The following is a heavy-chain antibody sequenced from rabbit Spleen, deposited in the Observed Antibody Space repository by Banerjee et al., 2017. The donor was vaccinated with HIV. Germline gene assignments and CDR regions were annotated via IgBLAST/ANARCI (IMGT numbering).Heavy chain of an antibody. CDR1: GFTLSSYY. V-gene: IGHV1S7*01. CDR2: IDPIFGIT. CDR3: VRSLNADWNAYGDGFDP. D-gene: IGHD6-1*01. J-gene: IGHJ2*01. Sequence: HLKESGGGLVQPGGSLKLSCTASGFTLSSYYMNWVRQAPGKGLEWIGYIDPIFGITYYANWVNGRFSISRENAQNTVFLQMTSLTAADTATYFCVRSLNADWNAYGDGFDPWGPGTLVTVS.